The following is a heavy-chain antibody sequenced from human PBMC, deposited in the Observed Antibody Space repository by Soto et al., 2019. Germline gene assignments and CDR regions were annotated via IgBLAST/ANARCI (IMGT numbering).Heavy chain of an antibody. CDR3: AGGDCSSTSCYPPHPYYFDY. Sequence: QLQLQESGSGLVKPSQTLSLTCAVSGGSISSGGYSWSWIRQPPGKGLEWIGYIYHSGSTYYNPSLKSRVTISVDRSKNQFSLKLSSVTAADTAVYYCAGGDCSSTSCYPPHPYYFDYWGQGTLVTVSS. D-gene: IGHD2-2*01. V-gene: IGHV4-30-2*01. J-gene: IGHJ4*02. CDR1: GGSISSGGYS. CDR2: IYHSGST.